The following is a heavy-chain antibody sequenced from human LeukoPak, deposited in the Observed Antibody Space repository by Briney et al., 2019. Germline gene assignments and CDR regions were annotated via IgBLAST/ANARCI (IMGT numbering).Heavy chain of an antibody. Sequence: GGSLRLSCAASGVTFSSYAMSWVRQAPGKGLEWVSAISGSGGSTYYADSVKGRFTISRDNSKNTLYLQMNSLSAEDTAVYYCAKDRYSYLPYKNWFDPWGQRTLVTVSS. V-gene: IGHV3-23*01. J-gene: IGHJ5*02. CDR1: GVTFSSYA. CDR2: ISGSGGST. CDR3: AKDRYSYLPYKNWFDP. D-gene: IGHD5-18*01.